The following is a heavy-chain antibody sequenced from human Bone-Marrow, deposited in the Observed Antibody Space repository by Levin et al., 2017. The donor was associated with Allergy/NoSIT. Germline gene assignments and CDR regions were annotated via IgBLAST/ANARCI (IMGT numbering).Heavy chain of an antibody. CDR3: AREYGGDWYFDL. CDR2: IRYDGNT. CDR1: GDSFTTYY. D-gene: IGHD2-21*01. V-gene: IGHV4-59*01. J-gene: IGHJ2*01. Sequence: SETLSLTCTVSGDSFTTYYWSWIRQPPGRGLEWIGYIRYDGNTNYNPSLKSRVTISLDTSKNEFSLNLRSVIAADTAVYFCAREYGGDWYFDLWGRGTLVTVSS.